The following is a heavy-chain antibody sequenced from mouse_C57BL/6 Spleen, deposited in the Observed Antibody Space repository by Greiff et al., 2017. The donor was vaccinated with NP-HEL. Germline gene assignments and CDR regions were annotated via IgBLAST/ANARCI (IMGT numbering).Heavy chain of an antibody. CDR3: ARIDYYGSSYYAMDY. V-gene: IGHV1-42*01. CDR2: INPSTGGT. CDR1: GYSFTGYY. D-gene: IGHD1-1*01. J-gene: IGHJ4*01. Sequence: EVQLQQSGPELVKPGASVKISCKASGYSFTGYYMNWVKQSPEKSLEWIGEINPSTGGTTYNQKFKAKATLTVDKSSSTAYMQLKSLTSEDSAVYYCARIDYYGSSYYAMDYWGQGTSVTVSS.